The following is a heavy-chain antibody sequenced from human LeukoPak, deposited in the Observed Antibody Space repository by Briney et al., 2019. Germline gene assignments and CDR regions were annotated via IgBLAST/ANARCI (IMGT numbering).Heavy chain of an antibody. V-gene: IGHV3-53*01. CDR2: IYSGGST. Sequence: GGSLRLSCAASGFTVSSNYMSWVRQAPGKGLEWVSVIYSGGSTYYADSVKGRFTISRDNSKNTLYLQMNSLRAEDTAVYYCARDPLLTTFGGVIQAYGMDVWGQGTTVTVSS. D-gene: IGHD3-16*01. CDR1: GFTVSSNY. J-gene: IGHJ6*02. CDR3: ARDPLLTTFGGVIQAYGMDV.